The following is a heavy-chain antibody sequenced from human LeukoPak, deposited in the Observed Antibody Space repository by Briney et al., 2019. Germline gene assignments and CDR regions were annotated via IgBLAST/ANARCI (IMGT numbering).Heavy chain of an antibody. V-gene: IGHV4-34*01. CDR1: GGPFTTYY. J-gene: IGHJ4*02. CDR3: ARGYSSSSGIDY. Sequence: SETLSLTCAVYGGPFTTYYWSWIRQPPGKGLEWIGDIYHTGSTTYNPSLKSRVTISIDTSKNQFSLRLSSVTAADTSVYYCARGYSSSSGIDYWGQGTLVTVSS. D-gene: IGHD6-6*01. CDR2: IYHTGST.